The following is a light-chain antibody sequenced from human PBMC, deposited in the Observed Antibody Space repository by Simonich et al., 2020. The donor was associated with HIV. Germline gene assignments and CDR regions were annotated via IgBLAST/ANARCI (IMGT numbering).Light chain of an antibody. V-gene: IGKV4-1*01. CDR2: WAS. J-gene: IGKJ2*01. CDR1: QSVLYSSNNKNY. CDR3: QQFYSIPGL. Sequence: DIVMTQSPDSLAVSLGERATINCKSSQSVLYSSNNKNYLAWYQQKPGQPPKLLINWASTRESGVPDRFSGSGSGTDFSLTISSLQAEDVAVYYCQQFYSIPGLFGQGTKLEIK.